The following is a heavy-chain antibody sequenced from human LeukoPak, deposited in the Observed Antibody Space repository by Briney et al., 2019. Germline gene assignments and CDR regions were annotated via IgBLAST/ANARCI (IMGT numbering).Heavy chain of an antibody. CDR3: ARGTIRCSGCPGVFDY. J-gene: IGHJ4*02. CDR2: IYHSGST. Sequence: KPSETLSLTCSVSGYSISDGYYWGWIRQSPGKGLEWIAIIYHSGSTYYTPSLKSRLTISVDTSKNQFSLKLRSVTAADTAVYYCARGTIRCSGCPGVFDYWGQGTLVTVSS. V-gene: IGHV4-38-2*02. CDR1: GYSISDGYY. D-gene: IGHD6-19*01.